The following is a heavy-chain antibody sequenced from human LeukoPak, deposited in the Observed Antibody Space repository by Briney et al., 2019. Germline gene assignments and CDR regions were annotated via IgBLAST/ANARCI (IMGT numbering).Heavy chain of an antibody. D-gene: IGHD5-24*01. CDR1: GFTFSSYV. Sequence: PGGSLRPSCETAGFTFSSYVMHWVRRTPGKGLVWVSRISHDGFISYADSVKGRFTISRDNAKNTLILQMNSLRAEDTAVYYCARDWVYKIDYWGRGTLVTVSS. V-gene: IGHV3-74*01. J-gene: IGHJ4*02. CDR2: ISHDGFI. CDR3: ARDWVYKIDY.